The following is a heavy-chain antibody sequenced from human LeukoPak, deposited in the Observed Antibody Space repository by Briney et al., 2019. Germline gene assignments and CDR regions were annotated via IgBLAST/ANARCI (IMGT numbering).Heavy chain of an antibody. CDR3: AKLGEFSSSSIMFRDYYYYMDV. D-gene: IGHD6-6*01. CDR2: ISGSGGST. V-gene: IGHV3-23*01. J-gene: IGHJ6*03. CDR1: GLTFSSYA. Sequence: GGSLRLSCAASGLTFSSYAMSWVRQAPGKGLEWVSAISGSGGSTYYADSVKGRFTISRDNSKNTLYLQMNSLRAEDTAVYYCAKLGEFSSSSIMFRDYYYYMDVWGKGTTVTVSS.